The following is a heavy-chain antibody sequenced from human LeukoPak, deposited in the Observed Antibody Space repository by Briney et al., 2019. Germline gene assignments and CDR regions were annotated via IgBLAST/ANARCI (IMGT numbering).Heavy chain of an antibody. Sequence: GGSLRLSCAASGFTFDGYGMSWVRQAPGKGMEWVSAIDWNGGNAGYADSVKGRFTISRDNAKNSLYLHLNSLRAEDTALYHCARVRGGFSYGMDVWGQGTTVTVSS. V-gene: IGHV3-20*01. D-gene: IGHD3-10*01. CDR3: ARVRGGFSYGMDV. J-gene: IGHJ6*02. CDR2: IDWNGGNA. CDR1: GFTFDGYG.